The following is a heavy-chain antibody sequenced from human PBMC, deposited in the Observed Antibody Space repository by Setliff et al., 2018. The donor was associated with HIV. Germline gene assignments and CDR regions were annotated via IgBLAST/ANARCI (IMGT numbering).Heavy chain of an antibody. CDR1: GYTFTNYA. Sequence: ASVKVSCKASGYTFTNYAIHWVRQAPGQGLEWMGWINAGNGNTESSKKFQGRVTITRETSATTAYMELSSLTPEDTATYFCARALSYGSGTYSAAGFWGQGTLVTVSS. CDR3: ARALSYGSGTYSAAGF. D-gene: IGHD3-10*01. J-gene: IGHJ4*02. V-gene: IGHV1-3*01. CDR2: INAGNGNT.